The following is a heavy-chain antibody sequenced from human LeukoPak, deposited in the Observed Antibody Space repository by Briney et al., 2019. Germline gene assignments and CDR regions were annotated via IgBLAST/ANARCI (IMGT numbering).Heavy chain of an antibody. J-gene: IGHJ4*02. CDR2: ISYDGSDK. D-gene: IGHD1-1*01. V-gene: IGHV3-30*04. CDR1: GFIFSDYA. CDR3: ARGRYADYLDY. Sequence: GGSLRLSCTASGFIFSDYAMSWVRQAPGKGLEWVALISYDGSDKYYADSVRGRFTVSRDNSKNTLYLQMNSLRAEDTAVYYCARGRYADYLDYWGQGTLVTVSS.